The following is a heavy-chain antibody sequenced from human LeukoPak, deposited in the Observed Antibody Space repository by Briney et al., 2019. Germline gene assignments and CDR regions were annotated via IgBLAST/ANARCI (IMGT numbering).Heavy chain of an antibody. Sequence: PGGSLRLSCAASGFTFSSYAMSWVRQAPGKGLEWVSAISGSGGSTYYADSVKGRFSISRDNSENTLYLQMNSLRAEDTAVYYCAKCSRQWLVPIHYWGQGTLVTVSS. CDR2: ISGSGGST. CDR1: GFTFSSYA. V-gene: IGHV3-23*01. CDR3: AKCSRQWLVPIHY. D-gene: IGHD6-19*01. J-gene: IGHJ4*02.